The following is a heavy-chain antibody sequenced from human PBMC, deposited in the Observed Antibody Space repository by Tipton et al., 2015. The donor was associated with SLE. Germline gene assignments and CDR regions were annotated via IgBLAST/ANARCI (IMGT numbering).Heavy chain of an antibody. D-gene: IGHD1-1*01. J-gene: IGHJ6*03. CDR2: ISGSGGST. CDR3: VKDLNWAYYYYYMDV. V-gene: IGHV3-23*01. Sequence: SLKLSCAASGFTFSSYAMSWVRQAPGKGLEWVSAISGSGGSTYYADSVKGRFTISRDNSKNTLYLQMSSLRAEDTAVYYCVKDLNWAYYYYYMDVWGKGTTVTVSS. CDR1: GFTFSSYA.